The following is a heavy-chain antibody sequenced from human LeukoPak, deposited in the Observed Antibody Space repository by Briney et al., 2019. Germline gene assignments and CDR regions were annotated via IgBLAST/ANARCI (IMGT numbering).Heavy chain of an antibody. CDR2: IYYSGST. V-gene: IGHV4-59*01. D-gene: IGHD3-16*02. CDR1: GGSISSYY. J-gene: IGHJ4*02. CDR3: ARAHGGSWGSYPLDFDY. Sequence: SETLSLTCTVSGGSISSYYWSWIRQPPGKGLEWIGYIYYSGSTNSNPSLKSRLTISLDTPKNQFSLKLSSVTAADTAVYYCARAHGGSWGSYPLDFDYWGQGTLVTVSS.